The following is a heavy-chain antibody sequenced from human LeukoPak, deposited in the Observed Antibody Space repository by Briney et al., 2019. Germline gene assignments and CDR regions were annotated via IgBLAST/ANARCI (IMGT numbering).Heavy chain of an antibody. CDR2: ISAYNGNT. CDR3: ARALYSSSWYYFDY. CDR1: GYTFTSYG. D-gene: IGHD6-13*01. Sequence: ASVKVSCKASGYTFTSYGISWVRQAPGQGLEWVGWISAYNGNTNYAQKLQGRVTMTTDTSTSTAYMELRSLRSDDTAVYYCARALYSSSWYYFDYWGQGTLVTVSS. V-gene: IGHV1-18*01. J-gene: IGHJ4*02.